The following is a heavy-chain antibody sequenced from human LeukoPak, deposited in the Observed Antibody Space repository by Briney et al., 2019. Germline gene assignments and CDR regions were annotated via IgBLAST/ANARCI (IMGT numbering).Heavy chain of an antibody. J-gene: IGHJ4*02. CDR1: GDSVSNNSVA. V-gene: IGHV6-1*01. D-gene: IGHD4-11*01. Sequence: SQTLSLTCAISGDSVSNNSVAWDWIRQSPSRGLEWLGRTYYRSMWYHDYAASVISRTTITPDTSKNQFSLHLNSVTPEDTAVYYCARGVSNSFDLWGQGTLVTVSS. CDR3: ARGVSNSFDL. CDR2: TYYRSMWYH.